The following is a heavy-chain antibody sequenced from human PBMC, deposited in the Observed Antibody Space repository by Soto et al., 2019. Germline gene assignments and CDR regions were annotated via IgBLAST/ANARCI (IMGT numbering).Heavy chain of an antibody. J-gene: IGHJ3*02. CDR2: IYYSGST. D-gene: IGHD3-22*01. V-gene: IGHV4-59*01. Sequence: SSGTLSLTCTVSGGSISSYYWSWIRQPPGKGLEWIGYIYYSGSTNYNPSLKSRVTISVDTSKNQFSLKLSSVTAADTAVYYCARALRYYYDSSGSIDAFVIWGQGTMVTVSS. CDR1: GGSISSYY. CDR3: ARALRYYYDSSGSIDAFVI.